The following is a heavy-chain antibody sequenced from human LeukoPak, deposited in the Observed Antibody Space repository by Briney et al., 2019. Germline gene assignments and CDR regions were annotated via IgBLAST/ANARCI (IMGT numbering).Heavy chain of an antibody. CDR3: AMTSITMVRGVSFDY. CDR1: SGSISSSNYY. J-gene: IGHJ4*02. D-gene: IGHD3-10*01. Sequence: SETLSLTCTVSSGSISSSNYYWSWIRQPAGGGLEWIGRISTIGITNYNPSLISRVTISIDTSKNQFSLKLSSVTAADTAVYYCAMTSITMVRGVSFDYWGQGTLVTVSS. CDR2: ISTIGIT. V-gene: IGHV4-61*02.